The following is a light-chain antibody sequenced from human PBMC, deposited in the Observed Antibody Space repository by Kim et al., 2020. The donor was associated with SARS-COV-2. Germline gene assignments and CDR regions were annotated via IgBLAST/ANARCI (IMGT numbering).Light chain of an antibody. V-gene: IGKV3-20*01. CDR3: QQYDRSPWT. Sequence: LCPGERATLSCRARQSGSTKLAWYQQTPGQAPRLLIFAASSRAAGIPDGFSGRGSGTDFSLTISRLEPEDFAVYYCQQYDRSPWTFGQGTKVDIK. CDR2: AAS. CDR1: QSGSTK. J-gene: IGKJ1*01.